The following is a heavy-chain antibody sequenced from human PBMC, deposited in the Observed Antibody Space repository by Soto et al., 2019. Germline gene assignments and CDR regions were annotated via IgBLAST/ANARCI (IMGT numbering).Heavy chain of an antibody. CDR2: IGWNGASI. Sequence: EVQLVQSGGGLVQPGRSLRLSCAATGFAFDEYVMHWVRQAPGKGLEWVGSIGWNGASIDYADSVKGRFTISRDNAKNSLSLQMNSLTTEDTALYFCAKSRVVPYFDRWGQGTLVTVSS. CDR3: AKSRVVPYFDR. J-gene: IGHJ4*02. CDR1: GFAFDEYV. V-gene: IGHV3-9*01. D-gene: IGHD2-2*01.